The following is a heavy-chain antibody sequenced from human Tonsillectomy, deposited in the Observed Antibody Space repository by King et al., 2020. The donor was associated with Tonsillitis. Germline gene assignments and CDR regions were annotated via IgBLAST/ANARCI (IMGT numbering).Heavy chain of an antibody. J-gene: IGHJ4*02. CDR3: ARVGRLPLIRGAKGFDY. Sequence: VPLQQWGAGLLKPSETLSLTCAVYGGSFSGYSWSWLRPPPGKGLEWIGEINHSGSPNYNPSLKSRVTISVDTSKNQFSLKLSSVTAADTAVYYCARVGRLPLIRGAKGFDYWGQGTLVTVSS. CDR1: GGSFSGYS. D-gene: IGHD3-10*01. CDR2: INHSGSP. V-gene: IGHV4-34*01.